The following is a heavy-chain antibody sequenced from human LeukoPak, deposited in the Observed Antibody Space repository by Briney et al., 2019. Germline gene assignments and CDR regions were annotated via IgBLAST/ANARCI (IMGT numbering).Heavy chain of an antibody. V-gene: IGHV3-21*01. CDR1: GFTFSTYS. J-gene: IGHJ4*02. CDR2: ISSSSTYI. D-gene: IGHD5-24*01. CDR3: ARGDPHGAYFDY. Sequence: TGGSLRLSCAASGFTFSTYSMNWVRQAPGKGLEWASVISSSSTYIYYSDSVRGRFTISRDNAKNSLYLQMNSLRAEDTAVYYCARGDPHGAYFDYWGQGALVTVSS.